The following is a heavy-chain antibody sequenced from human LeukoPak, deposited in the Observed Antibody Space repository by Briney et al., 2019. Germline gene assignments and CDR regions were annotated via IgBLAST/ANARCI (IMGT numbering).Heavy chain of an antibody. CDR2: IRQDGGTK. J-gene: IGHJ4*02. V-gene: IGHV3-7*01. CDR3: ARDLSYFDY. Sequence: PGGSLRLSCAASGFTFRTSWMTWVRQAPGKGLEWVANIRQDGGTKYYVDSVKGRFTISRDNAKNSLYLQMNSLRVEDTAVYYCARDLSYFDYWGQGTLVTVPS. CDR1: GFTFRTSW.